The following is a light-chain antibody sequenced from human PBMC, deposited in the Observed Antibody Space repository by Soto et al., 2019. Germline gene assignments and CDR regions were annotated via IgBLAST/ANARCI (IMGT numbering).Light chain of an antibody. V-gene: IGKV3-20*01. Sequence: EIVLTQSPGTLSLSPGQRATLSCRASQSVSSSYLAWYQQKPGQAPRLLIYAASSRATGIPDRFSGSASGTDFTLTISRLEPEDFAVYYRQQYGSSWTFGQGTKVDI. CDR3: QQYGSSWT. CDR2: AAS. CDR1: QSVSSSY. J-gene: IGKJ1*01.